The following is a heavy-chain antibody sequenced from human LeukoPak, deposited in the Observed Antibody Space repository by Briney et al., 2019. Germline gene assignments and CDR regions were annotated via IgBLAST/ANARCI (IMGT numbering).Heavy chain of an antibody. CDR2: ISSSTDPT. V-gene: IGHV3-48*01. Sequence: PGGSLRLSCAASGFTFSGFSMNWVRLAPGKGLELVSYISSSTDPTYYADSVKGRFTISRDNAKSSLYLQMNSLRAEDTAVYYCARHSPGVVVPAASFQHWGQGTLVTVSS. D-gene: IGHD2-2*01. CDR3: ARHSPGVVVPAASFQH. CDR1: GFTFSGFS. J-gene: IGHJ1*01.